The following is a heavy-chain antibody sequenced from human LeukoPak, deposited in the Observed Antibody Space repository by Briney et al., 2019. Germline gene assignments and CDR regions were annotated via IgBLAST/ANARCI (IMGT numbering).Heavy chain of an antibody. CDR2: IYHSGST. CDR3: ARIISVFGGVIV. J-gene: IGHJ4*02. CDR1: GYSISSGYY. V-gene: IGHV4-38-2*01. D-gene: IGHD3-16*02. Sequence: TSETLSLTCAVSGYSISSGYYWGWIRQPPGKGLEWIGSIYHSGSTYYNPSLKSRVTISVDTSKNQFSLKLSSVTAADTAVCYCARIISVFGGVIVWGQGTLVTVSS.